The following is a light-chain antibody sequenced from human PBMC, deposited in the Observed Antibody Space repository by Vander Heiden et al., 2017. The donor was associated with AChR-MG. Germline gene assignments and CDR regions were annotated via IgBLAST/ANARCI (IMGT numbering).Light chain of an antibody. CDR3: AAWDDSRNGWV. Sequence: QSVLTQPPSASGTPGQRVTLSCSGSSSNIGSNTVNWYQQLPGTAPKLLIYSNNQRPSGVPDRCSGSKSGTSASLAISGLQSEDEADYYCAAWDDSRNGWVFGGGTKLTVL. J-gene: IGLJ3*02. CDR1: SSNIGSNT. V-gene: IGLV1-44*01. CDR2: SNN.